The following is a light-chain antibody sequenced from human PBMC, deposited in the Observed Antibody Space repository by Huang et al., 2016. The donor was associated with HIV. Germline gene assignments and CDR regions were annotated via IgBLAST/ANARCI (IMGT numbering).Light chain of an antibody. CDR1: ESVSRNY. J-gene: IGKJ1*01. CDR3: QQYGTSPWT. CDR2: AAS. Sequence: EIVLRQSPDTLSLSPGERATLSCWAGESVSRNYLAWYQQNPGQAPRLLIYAASTRATDIPDRFSGTVSGTDFTLTINRLEPEDFAVYYCQQYGTSPWTFGQGTKVEIK. V-gene: IGKV3-20*01.